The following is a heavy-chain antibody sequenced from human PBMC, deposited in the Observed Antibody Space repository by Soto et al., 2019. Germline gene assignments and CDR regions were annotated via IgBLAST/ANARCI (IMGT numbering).Heavy chain of an antibody. CDR3: ARARIIAVAGGLNCFDY. J-gene: IGHJ4*02. CDR2: INAGNGNT. D-gene: IGHD6-19*01. V-gene: IGHV1-3*01. CDR1: GYTFTSYA. Sequence: QVQLVQSGAEVKKPGASVKVSCKASGYTFTSYAMHWVRQAPGQRLEWMGWINAGNGNTKYSQKFQGRVTITRDTSASTGYMELSSLRSADTAVYHCARARIIAVAGGLNCFDYWGQGTLVTVSS.